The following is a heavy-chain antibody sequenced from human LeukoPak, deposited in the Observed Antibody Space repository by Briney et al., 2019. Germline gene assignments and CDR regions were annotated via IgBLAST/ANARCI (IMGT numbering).Heavy chain of an antibody. Sequence: ASVKVSCKASGYTFTGYYMHWVRQAPGQGLEWMGWINPNSGGTNYAQKFQGRVTMTRDTSIGTAYMELSRLRSDDTALYYCARDGGRDDILTGWFDYWGQGTLVTVSS. CDR3: ARDGGRDDILTGWFDY. CDR2: INPNSGGT. J-gene: IGHJ4*02. D-gene: IGHD3-9*01. V-gene: IGHV1-2*02. CDR1: GYTFTGYY.